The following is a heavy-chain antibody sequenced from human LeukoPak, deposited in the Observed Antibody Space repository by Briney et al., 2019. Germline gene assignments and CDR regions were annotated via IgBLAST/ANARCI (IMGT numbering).Heavy chain of an antibody. D-gene: IGHD3-3*01. CDR2: IYYSGST. Sequence: ASETLSLTCAVSGGSISSGGYSWSWIRQPPGKGLEWIGYIYYSGSTYYNPSLKSRVTISVDTSKNQFSLKLSSVTAADTAVYYCARGGNFWSGYYPFDYWGQGTLVTVSS. CDR3: ARGGNFWSGYYPFDY. V-gene: IGHV4-30-4*07. J-gene: IGHJ4*02. CDR1: GGSISSGGYS.